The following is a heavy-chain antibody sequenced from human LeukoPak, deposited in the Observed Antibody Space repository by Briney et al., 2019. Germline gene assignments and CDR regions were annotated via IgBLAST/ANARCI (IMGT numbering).Heavy chain of an antibody. CDR2: IKHDGSEK. Sequence: QPGGSLRLSCAASGFTFSDYYMSWIRQAPGKGLEWVASIKHDGSEKYYVDSVKGRFTISRDDAKNSVYLQMNSLRAEDTAVYYCARDRDSSGSWEVNFDYWGQGTLVTVSS. J-gene: IGHJ4*02. V-gene: IGHV3-7*01. D-gene: IGHD6-13*01. CDR3: ARDRDSSGSWEVNFDY. CDR1: GFTFSDYY.